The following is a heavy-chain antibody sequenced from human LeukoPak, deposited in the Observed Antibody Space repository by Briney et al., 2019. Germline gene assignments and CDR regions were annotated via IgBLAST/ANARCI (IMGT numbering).Heavy chain of an antibody. CDR2: ISAGGGST. J-gene: IGHJ4*02. CDR1: GFTFSNYA. Sequence: PGGSLRLSCAASGFTFSNYAMSGVRQAPGKGLEWVSTISAGGGSTYYADSVKGRFTISRDNSKNTLYLQMNSLRDEDTAVHYCAKGGYYYDSSGYYLDYWGQGTLVTVSS. CDR3: AKGGYYYDSSGYYLDY. V-gene: IGHV3-23*01. D-gene: IGHD3-22*01.